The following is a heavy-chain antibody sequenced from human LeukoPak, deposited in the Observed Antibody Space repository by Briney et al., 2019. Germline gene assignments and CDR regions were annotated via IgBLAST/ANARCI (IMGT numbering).Heavy chain of an antibody. CDR3: AKVGLYDYVWGSYRSLGVFDY. Sequence: GASLRLSCAASGFTFSSYAMSWVRQAPGKGLEWVSAISSSGGSTYYADSVKGRFTISRDNSKNTLYLQMNSLRAEDTAVYYCAKVGLYDYVWGSYRSLGVFDYWGQGTLVTVSS. D-gene: IGHD3-16*02. CDR2: ISSSGGST. J-gene: IGHJ4*02. V-gene: IGHV3-23*01. CDR1: GFTFSSYA.